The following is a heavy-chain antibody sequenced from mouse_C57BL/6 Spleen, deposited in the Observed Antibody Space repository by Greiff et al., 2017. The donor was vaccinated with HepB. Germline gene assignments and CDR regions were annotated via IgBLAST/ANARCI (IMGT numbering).Heavy chain of an antibody. D-gene: IGHD1-1*01. CDR2: INPNNGGT. Sequence: VQLKESGPELVKPGASVKMSCKASGYTFTDYNMHWVKQSHGKSLEWIGYINPNNGGTSYNQKFKGKATLTVNKSSSTAYMELRSLTSEDSAVYYCARGYYGSRRDYYAMDYWGQGTSVTVSS. CDR3: ARGYYGSRRDYYAMDY. J-gene: IGHJ4*01. CDR1: GYTFTDYN. V-gene: IGHV1-22*01.